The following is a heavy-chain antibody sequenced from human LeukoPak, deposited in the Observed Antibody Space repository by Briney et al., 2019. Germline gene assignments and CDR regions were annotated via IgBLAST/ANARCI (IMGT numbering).Heavy chain of an antibody. J-gene: IGHJ3*02. CDR3: ARPLSICSTSCWDDAFDI. Sequence: GGSLRLSCAASGFTFSSLAMSWVRQAPGKGLEWVAVISYDGSNKYYADSVKGRFTISRDNSKNTLYLQMNSLRAEDTAVYYCARPLSICSTSCWDDAFDIWGQGTMVTVSS. CDR2: ISYDGSNK. CDR1: GFTFSSLA. V-gene: IGHV3-30-3*01. D-gene: IGHD2-2*01.